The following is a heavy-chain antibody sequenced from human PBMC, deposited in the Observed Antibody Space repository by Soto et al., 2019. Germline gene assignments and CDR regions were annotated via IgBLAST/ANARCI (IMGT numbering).Heavy chain of an antibody. CDR3: TRDEVITISPYSSSSGYFDY. CDR1: GFTFGDYA. V-gene: IGHV3-49*03. CDR2: IRSKAYGGTT. D-gene: IGHD6-6*01. Sequence: PVGSLRLSGTASGFTFGDYAMSWFRQAPGKGLEWVGFIRSKAYGGTTEYAASVKGRFTISRDDSKSIAYLQMNSLKTEDTAVYYCTRDEVITISPYSSSSGYFDYWGQGTLVTVSS. J-gene: IGHJ4*02.